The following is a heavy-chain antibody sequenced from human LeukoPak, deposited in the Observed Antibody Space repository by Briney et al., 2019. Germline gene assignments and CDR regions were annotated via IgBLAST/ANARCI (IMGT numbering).Heavy chain of an antibody. CDR1: GYMFTNYN. CDR3: ARDQHYATDY. CDR2: VSASGANT. Sequence: ASVKVSCKASGYMFTNYNMQWVRQAPGQGLEWMGMVSASGANTKYAQKFRGRVTMTSDTFTSTVYMELSSLISDDTAVYYCARDQHYATDYWGQGTLVAVSS. V-gene: IGHV1-46*03. D-gene: IGHD2-2*01. J-gene: IGHJ4*02.